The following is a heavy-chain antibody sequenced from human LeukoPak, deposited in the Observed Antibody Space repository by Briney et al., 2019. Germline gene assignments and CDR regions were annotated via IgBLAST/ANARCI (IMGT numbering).Heavy chain of an antibody. V-gene: IGHV4-61*05. CDR3: ARARLGIAAAPYYYGMDV. CDR1: GGSISSSYYY. CDR2: IYYSGST. J-gene: IGHJ6*02. Sequence: SETLSLTCTVSGGSISSSYYYWGWIRQPPGKGLEWIGYIYYSGSTNYNPSLKSRVTISVDTSKNQFSLKLSSVTAADTAVYYCARARLGIAAAPYYYGMDVWGQGTTVTVSS. D-gene: IGHD6-13*01.